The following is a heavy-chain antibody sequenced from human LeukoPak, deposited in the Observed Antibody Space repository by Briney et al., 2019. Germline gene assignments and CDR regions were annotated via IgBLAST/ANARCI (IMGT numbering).Heavy chain of an antibody. Sequence: RGCLRLSCVHSVFSFTIYAASWGRPAPEGGGGWGSGFFANGRITYYGDSMKGRFNIARDNSKTTVYLQMHSLRVEDTAIYYCAKGGYSGYRPLTFFDSWGQGTLVSVSS. CDR3: AKGGYSGYRPLTFFDS. CDR2: FFANGRIT. J-gene: IGHJ4*02. V-gene: IGHV3-23*01. D-gene: IGHD5-12*01. CDR1: VFSFTIYA.